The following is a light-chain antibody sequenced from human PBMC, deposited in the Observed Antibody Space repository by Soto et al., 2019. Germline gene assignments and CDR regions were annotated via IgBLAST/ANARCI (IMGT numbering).Light chain of an antibody. CDR3: HQYSNWPLT. CDR1: QSVGTN. Sequence: ETMMTQSPATLSVSPGERATLSCRASQSVGTNLAWYQQKPGQAPRLLIYGASTRATGIPARFSGSGSGTEFSLAISSLQSEDFAVYYCHQYSNWPLTFGGGTKVEI. V-gene: IGKV3-15*01. CDR2: GAS. J-gene: IGKJ4*01.